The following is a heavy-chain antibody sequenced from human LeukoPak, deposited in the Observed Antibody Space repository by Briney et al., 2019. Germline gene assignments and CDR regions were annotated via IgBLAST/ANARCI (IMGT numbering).Heavy chain of an antibody. Sequence: GGSLRLSCAASGCTFSDHYMDWVRQAPGKGLEWVGRTRNKANSYTTEYAASVKGRFTISRDDSKNSLYLQMNSLKTQDTAVYYCARGITFGGEYYFDYWGQGTLVTVSS. V-gene: IGHV3-72*01. CDR3: ARGITFGGEYYFDY. CDR1: GCTFSDHY. CDR2: TRNKANSYTT. J-gene: IGHJ4*02. D-gene: IGHD3-16*01.